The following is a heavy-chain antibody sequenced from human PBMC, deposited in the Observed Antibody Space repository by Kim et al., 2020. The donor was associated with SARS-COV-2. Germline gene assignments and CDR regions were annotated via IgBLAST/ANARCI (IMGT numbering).Heavy chain of an antibody. CDR2: TIDSGVST. CDR1: GFTFSDYA. J-gene: IGHJ6*02. CDR3: TRNNSRAFSSGSMDV. Sequence: GGSLRLSCEASGFTFSDYAMNWVRQAPGKGLEWVSATIDSGVSTYYADSVKGRFTISRDNSRNTLFLQMNGLRAEDTATYYCTRNNSRAFSSGSMDVWGQGTMVTVSS. D-gene: IGHD3-3*01. V-gene: IGHV3-23*01.